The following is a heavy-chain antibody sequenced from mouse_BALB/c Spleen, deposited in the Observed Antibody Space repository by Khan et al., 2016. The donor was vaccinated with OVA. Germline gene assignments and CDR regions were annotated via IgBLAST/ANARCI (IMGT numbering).Heavy chain of an antibody. D-gene: IGHD2-12*01. Sequence: VQLKQSGPELVKPGASVKMSCKASGYTFTSYVIHWVKQKAGKGLEWIGYIYPFNDDTKYNEKFKGKVTLTSDRSSSTAYMELRSLTSADSAVYYCARNYSYYVYVDYWGQGTTLTVSS. CDR3: ARNYSYYVYVDY. V-gene: IGHV1S136*01. J-gene: IGHJ2*01. CDR2: IYPFNDDT. CDR1: GYTFTSYV.